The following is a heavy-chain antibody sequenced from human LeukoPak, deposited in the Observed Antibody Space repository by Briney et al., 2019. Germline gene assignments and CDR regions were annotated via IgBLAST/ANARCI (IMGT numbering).Heavy chain of an antibody. CDR2: INHSGST. J-gene: IGHJ4*02. D-gene: IGHD3-22*01. Sequence: PSETLSLTCTVSGGSISSYYWSWIRQSPGNGLEWIGEINHSGSTNYNPSLKSRVSISVDTSKNQSSLKLSSVTAADTAVYYCARRGSSGYNWGQGTLVTVSS. CDR3: ARRGSSGYN. V-gene: IGHV4-34*01. CDR1: GGSISSYY.